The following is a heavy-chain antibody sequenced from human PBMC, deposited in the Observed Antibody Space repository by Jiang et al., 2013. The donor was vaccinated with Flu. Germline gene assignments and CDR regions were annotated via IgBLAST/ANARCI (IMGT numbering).Heavy chain of an antibody. V-gene: IGHV4-59*01. Sequence: LLKPSETLSLTCTVSGGSINTYCWSWIRQPPGKGLEWIGYIYYSGSTNYNPSLKSRVTISVDTSKNQFSLKLSSVTAADTAVYYCAREPIAATAFDNWGQGILVTVSS. CDR1: GGSINTYC. CDR2: IYYSGST. D-gene: IGHD6-13*01. CDR3: AREPIAATAFDN. J-gene: IGHJ4*02.